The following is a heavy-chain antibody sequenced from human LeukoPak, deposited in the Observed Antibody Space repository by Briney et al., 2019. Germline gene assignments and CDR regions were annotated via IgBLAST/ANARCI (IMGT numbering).Heavy chain of an antibody. CDR2: INSDGSST. CDR1: GFTFSSYA. J-gene: IGHJ6*02. CDR3: ARWAGWNDGYYYYGMDV. D-gene: IGHD1-1*01. V-gene: IGHV3-74*01. Sequence: GGSLRLSCAASGFTFSSYAMSWVRQAPGKGLVWVSRINSDGSSTSYADSVKGRFTISRDNAKNTLYLQMNSLRAEDTAVYYCARWAGWNDGYYYYGMDVWGQGTTVTVSS.